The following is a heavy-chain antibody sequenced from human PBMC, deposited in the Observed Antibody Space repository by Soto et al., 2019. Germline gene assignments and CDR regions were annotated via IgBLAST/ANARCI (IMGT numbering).Heavy chain of an antibody. D-gene: IGHD6-19*01. CDR2: ISYDGSNK. CDR3: ARDSRSSGWRMMNYFDY. J-gene: IGHJ4*02. V-gene: IGHV3-30-3*01. Sequence: QVQLVESGGGVVQPGRSLRLSCAASGFTFSSYAMHWVRQAPGKGLEWVAVISYDGSNKCYADSVKGRFTISRDNSKNTLYLQMNSLRAEDTAVYYCARDSRSSGWRMMNYFDYWGQGTLVTVSS. CDR1: GFTFSSYA.